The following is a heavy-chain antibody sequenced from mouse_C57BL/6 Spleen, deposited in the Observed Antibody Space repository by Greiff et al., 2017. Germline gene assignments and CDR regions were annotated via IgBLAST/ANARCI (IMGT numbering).Heavy chain of an antibody. Sequence: QVQRQQPGAELVKPGASGKRACKASGYTFTSYGRQGGKQRTGQGIEWIGEIDPADSETNYNQKLKGKATWTVDTSSSTAYMQLRLLTSEDSAVYYCARGVYYGNSYYAMDYWGQGTSVTVSS. CDR2: IDPADSET. CDR3: ARGVYYGNSYYAMDY. V-gene: IGHV1-50*01. J-gene: IGHJ4*01. D-gene: IGHD2-1*01. CDR1: GYTFTSYG.